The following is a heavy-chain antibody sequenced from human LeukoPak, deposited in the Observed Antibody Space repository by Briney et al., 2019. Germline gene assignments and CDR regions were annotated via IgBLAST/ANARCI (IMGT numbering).Heavy chain of an antibody. CDR2: ISYDGSNK. CDR1: GFTFSSYA. Sequence: GGSLRLSCAASGFTFSSYAMHWVRQAPGKGLEWVAIISYDGSNKYYADSVKGRFTVSRDNSKNTLYLQMNSLRAEDTAVYYCARDASALEAAYYFDYWGQGTLVTVSS. D-gene: IGHD5-24*01. CDR3: ARDASALEAAYYFDY. J-gene: IGHJ4*02. V-gene: IGHV3-30*04.